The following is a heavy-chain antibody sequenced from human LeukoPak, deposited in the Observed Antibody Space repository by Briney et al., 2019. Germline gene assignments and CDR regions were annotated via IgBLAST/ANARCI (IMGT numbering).Heavy chain of an antibody. J-gene: IGHJ4*02. CDR1: GGSFSGYY. Sequence: SETLSLTCAVYGGSFSGYYWSWIRQPPGKGLEWIGEINHSGSTNYNPSLKSRVTISVDTSKNQFSLKLSSVTAADTAVYYCARINGYNWDYWGQGTLVTVSS. D-gene: IGHD5-12*01. CDR3: ARINGYNWDY. CDR2: INHSGST. V-gene: IGHV4-34*01.